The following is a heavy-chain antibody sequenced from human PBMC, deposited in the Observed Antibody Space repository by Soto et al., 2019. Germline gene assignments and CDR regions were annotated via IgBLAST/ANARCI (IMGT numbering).Heavy chain of an antibody. CDR1: GFSLTTHGVC. D-gene: IGHD4-4*01. CDR3: SRTRIYEGVQHQFYSGMDG. J-gene: IGHJ6*02. V-gene: IGHV2-70*01. Sequence: SGPRGEPTQTLTLTCSFSGFSLTTHGVCVSWIRQPPGKALEWLALIDWDDGKYYNTSLKTRLTISKDNSKNQVVLTLANVDPSDTATYFSSRTRIYEGVQHQFYSGMDGWGQGTTVTVSS. CDR2: IDWDDGK.